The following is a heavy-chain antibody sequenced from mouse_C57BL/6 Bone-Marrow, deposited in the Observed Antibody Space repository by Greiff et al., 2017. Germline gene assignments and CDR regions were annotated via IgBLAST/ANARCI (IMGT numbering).Heavy chain of an antibody. V-gene: IGHV1-64*01. CDR3: ARSGYDYAWFAY. Sequence: QVQLQQPGAELVKPGASVKLSCKASGYTFTSYWMHWVKQRPGQGLEWIGMIHPNSGSTNYNEKFKSKATLTVDKSSSTAYMQLSSLTSEDSAVYYCARSGYDYAWFAYCGQGTLVTVSA. D-gene: IGHD2-4*01. CDR1: GYTFTSYW. CDR2: IHPNSGST. J-gene: IGHJ3*01.